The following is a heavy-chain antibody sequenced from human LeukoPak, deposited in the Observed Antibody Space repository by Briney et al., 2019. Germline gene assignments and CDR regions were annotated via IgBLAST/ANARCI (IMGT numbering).Heavy chain of an antibody. D-gene: IGHD2-15*01. V-gene: IGHV3-7*01. CDR3: ARYCSGGSCFDS. CDR2: IKQDGSET. CDR1: GFTFSIHW. Sequence: SGGSLRLSCAASGFTFSIHWMSWVRQAPGKGLEWVATIKQDGSETYYVDSVKGRFTISRDNAKNSLYLQMNSLRAEDTAVYYCARYCSGGSCFDSWGQGTLVTVSS. J-gene: IGHJ4*02.